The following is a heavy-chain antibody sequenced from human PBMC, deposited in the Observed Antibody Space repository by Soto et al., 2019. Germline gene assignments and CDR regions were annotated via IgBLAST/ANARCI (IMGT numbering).Heavy chain of an antibody. CDR2: VFHTGTT. D-gene: IGHD6-19*01. CDR3: ARCAGWYAVHS. V-gene: IGHV4-4*02. J-gene: IGHJ4*02. CDR1: GDSVSSPYY. Sequence: QVQLQESGPGLVKPSGTLSLTCAVSGDSVSSPYYWCWVRQPPGEGVEWIGEVFHTGTTSYNPSLRSRVTITMDTSIIQFSLDLSSVTAADTAVYYCARCAGWYAVHSWGPGTLVIVSS.